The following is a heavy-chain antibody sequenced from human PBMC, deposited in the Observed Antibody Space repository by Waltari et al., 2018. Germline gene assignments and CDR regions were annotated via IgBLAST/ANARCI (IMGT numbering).Heavy chain of an antibody. V-gene: IGHV3-21*01. D-gene: IGHD3-9*01. J-gene: IGHJ3*02. Sequence: EVQLVESGGGLVKPGGSLRLSCAASGFTFSSYSMNWVRQAPGKGLEWVSSISSSSSYIYYADSVKGRFTISRDNAKNSLYLQMNSLRAEDTAVYYCARDGLRYFDWLWGIDAFDIWGQGTMVTVSS. CDR3: ARDGLRYFDWLWGIDAFDI. CDR1: GFTFSSYS. CDR2: ISSSSSYI.